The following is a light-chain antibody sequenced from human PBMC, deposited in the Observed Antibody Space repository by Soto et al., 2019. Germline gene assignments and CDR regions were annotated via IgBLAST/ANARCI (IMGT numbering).Light chain of an antibody. CDR3: TSYTSTNTYV. Sequence: QSVLTQPASVSGSPGQSITISCTGTSSDVGGYNYVSWYQQHPGKAPKLMIYKDNNRPSGVSHRFSGSKSGNTASLTISGLQAEDEADYYCTSYTSTNTYVCGTGTKVTVL. CDR1: SSDVGGYNY. CDR2: KDN. V-gene: IGLV2-14*01. J-gene: IGLJ1*01.